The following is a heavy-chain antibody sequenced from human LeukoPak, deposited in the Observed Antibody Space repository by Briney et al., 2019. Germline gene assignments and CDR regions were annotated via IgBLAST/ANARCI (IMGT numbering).Heavy chain of an antibody. Sequence: SETLSLTCTVSGGSISSGSYYWSWIRQPAGKGLEWIGRIYTSESTNYNPSLKSRVTISVDTSKNQFSLKLSSVTAADTAVYYCARDTVRDGYKGGSYWGQGTLVTVSS. CDR3: ARDTVRDGYKGGSY. CDR1: GGSISSGSYY. J-gene: IGHJ4*02. D-gene: IGHD5-24*01. V-gene: IGHV4-61*02. CDR2: IYTSEST.